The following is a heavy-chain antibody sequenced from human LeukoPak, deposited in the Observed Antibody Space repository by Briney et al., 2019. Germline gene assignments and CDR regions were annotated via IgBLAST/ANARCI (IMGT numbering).Heavy chain of an antibody. Sequence: TSETLSLTCTVSGGSISTSNYYWGWIRQPPGKGLEWIGYIYYSGSTNYNPSLKSRVTISVDTSKNQFSLKLSSVTAADTAVYYCAREPSGSAHYWFDPWGQGTLVTVSS. D-gene: IGHD1-26*01. CDR3: AREPSGSAHYWFDP. V-gene: IGHV4-61*01. CDR1: GGSISTSNYY. J-gene: IGHJ5*02. CDR2: IYYSGST.